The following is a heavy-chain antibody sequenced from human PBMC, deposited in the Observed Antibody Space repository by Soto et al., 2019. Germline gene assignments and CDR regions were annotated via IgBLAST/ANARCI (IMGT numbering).Heavy chain of an antibody. Sequence: PGESLKISCKGFGYSFTSYWIGWVRQMPWKGLEWMGIIYPGDSDTRYSPSFQGQVTISADKSISTAYLQWSSLKASDTAMYYCARAGIAAAGTFGMDVWGQGTTVTVSS. CDR1: GYSFTSYW. CDR2: IYPGDSDT. J-gene: IGHJ6*02. V-gene: IGHV5-51*01. CDR3: ARAGIAAAGTFGMDV. D-gene: IGHD6-13*01.